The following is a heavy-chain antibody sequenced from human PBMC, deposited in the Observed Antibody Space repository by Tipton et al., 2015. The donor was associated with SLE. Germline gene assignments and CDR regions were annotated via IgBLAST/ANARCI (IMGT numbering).Heavy chain of an antibody. CDR1: GGSIISGSFS. Sequence: TLSLTCAVSGGSIISGSFSWSWIRQPPGKGLEWIGYISYRGSTKYNPSLKSRVTISVDTSKNQLSLKLSSVTAADTAVYYCARDDPDGESSGKPGDHWCQGTLVTVSS. D-gene: IGHD3-22*01. J-gene: IGHJ4*02. V-gene: IGHV4-61*01. CDR3: ARDDPDGESSGKPGDH. CDR2: ISYRGST.